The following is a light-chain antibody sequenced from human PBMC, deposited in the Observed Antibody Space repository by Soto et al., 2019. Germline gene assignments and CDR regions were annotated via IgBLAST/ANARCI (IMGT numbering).Light chain of an antibody. V-gene: IGKV1-39*01. Sequence: DIQMTQSPSSLSASVGDRVTITCRASQNISIYLNWYQQKPGKAPNLLIYAASSLHTGVPSRFSGSGSETDFTLTITSLRPEDFATYFCQQSYTSLMTTFAQGTKLDIK. CDR1: QNISIY. CDR3: QQSYTSLMTT. J-gene: IGKJ2*01. CDR2: AAS.